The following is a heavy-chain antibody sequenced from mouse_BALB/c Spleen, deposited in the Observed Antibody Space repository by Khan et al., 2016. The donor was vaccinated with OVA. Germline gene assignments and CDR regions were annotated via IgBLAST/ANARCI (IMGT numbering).Heavy chain of an antibody. V-gene: IGHV9-2-1*01. J-gene: IGHJ3*01. CDR1: GYTITDYS. CDR2: INTETGEP. CDR3: AGNFLYYYGSSPFAY. D-gene: IGHD1-1*01. Sequence: QIQLVQSGPELKKPGETVKISCKASGYTITDYSMHWVKQAPGQGLKWMGWINTETGEPTYADDFKGRFALSLETSASTAYLQINNLKNEDTATYFCAGNFLYYYGSSPFAYWGQGTLATVSA.